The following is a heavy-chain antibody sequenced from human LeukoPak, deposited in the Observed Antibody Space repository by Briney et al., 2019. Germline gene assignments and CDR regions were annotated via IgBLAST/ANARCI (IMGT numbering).Heavy chain of an antibody. D-gene: IGHD3-10*01. CDR3: GRYGDDGSGSPNFDY. CDR1: GFTFSDYW. J-gene: IGHJ4*02. V-gene: IGHV3-7*02. Sequence: GGSLRLSCAASGFTFSDYWMSWVRQAPGKRLGFVANIKQDGSEKNHADSVKGRFTISRDNARNSLYLQMNSLGAEDTAVYYCGRYGDDGSGSPNFDYWGQGTLVTVSS. CDR2: IKQDGSEK.